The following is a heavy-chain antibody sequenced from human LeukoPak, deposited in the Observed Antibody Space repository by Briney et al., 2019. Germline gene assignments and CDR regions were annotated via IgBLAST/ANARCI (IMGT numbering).Heavy chain of an antibody. V-gene: IGHV3-7*01. CDR1: GFTFSIYW. CDR3: ADEPVVIVTGGMGRGRLAGFHFGY. Sequence: GGSLRLSCAASGFTFSIYWMSWVRQAPGKGLEWVANIKQDGSEKYYVDSVKGRFTISRDNAKNSLYLQINSLRAQDTGVYYCADEPVVIVTGGMGRGRLAGFHFGYWGQGTLVTVSS. J-gene: IGHJ4*02. CDR2: IKQDGSEK. D-gene: IGHD2/OR15-2a*01.